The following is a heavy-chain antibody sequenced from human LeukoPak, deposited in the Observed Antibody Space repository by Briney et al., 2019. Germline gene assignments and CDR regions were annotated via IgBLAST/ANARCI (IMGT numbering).Heavy chain of an antibody. J-gene: IGHJ4*02. CDR3: AKDQDPSSSSWYGLDY. D-gene: IGHD6-13*01. CDR1: GFTFSDYY. CDR2: ISSSGSTI. Sequence: GGSLRLSCAASGFTFSDYYMSWIRQAPGKGLEWVSYISSSGSTIYYADSVKGRFTISRDNAKNSLYLQMNSLRAEDTAVYYCAKDQDPSSSSWYGLDYWGQGTLVTVSS. V-gene: IGHV3-11*04.